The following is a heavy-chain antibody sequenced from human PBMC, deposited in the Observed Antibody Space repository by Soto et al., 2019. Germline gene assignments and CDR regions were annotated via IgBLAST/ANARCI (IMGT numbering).Heavy chain of an antibody. Sequence: QVQLVESGGGVVQPGRSLRLSCAASGFTFSSYGMHWVRQAPGKGLEWVAVIWYDGSNKYYADSVKGRFTISRDNSKNTLYLQMNSLRAADTAVHYCARDLGYCSGGSCYYYGMDVWGQGTTVTVSS. J-gene: IGHJ6*02. D-gene: IGHD2-15*01. V-gene: IGHV3-33*01. CDR2: IWYDGSNK. CDR3: ARDLGYCSGGSCYYYGMDV. CDR1: GFTFSSYG.